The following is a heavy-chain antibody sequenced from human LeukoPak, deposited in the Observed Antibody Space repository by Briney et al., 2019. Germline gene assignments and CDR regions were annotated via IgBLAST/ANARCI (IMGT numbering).Heavy chain of an antibody. CDR2: ISGSSSYI. J-gene: IGHJ6*03. Sequence: PGGSLRLSCAASGFIFSRYGMNWVRQAPGKGLEWVSSISGSSSYIYYADSVKGRFAISRDNAKNSLYLQMNSLRAEDTAVYYCARGSWNDHYYYYMDVWGKGTTVAVSS. CDR1: GFIFSRYG. CDR3: ARGSWNDHYYYYMDV. V-gene: IGHV3-21*01. D-gene: IGHD1-1*01.